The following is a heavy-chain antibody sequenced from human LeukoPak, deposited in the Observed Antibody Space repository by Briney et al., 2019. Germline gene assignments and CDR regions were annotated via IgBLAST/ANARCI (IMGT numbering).Heavy chain of an antibody. J-gene: IGHJ6*02. V-gene: IGHV4-4*07. CDR1: GGPISTYY. Sequence: SETLSLTCSVSGGPISTYYWSWLRQPAGKGLEWIGRVYRSGNTNYNPSLQSRVTMSVDTSKNQISLRLRSVIAADTAVYYCARDDFEHSVHYGMDVWGQGTAVTVSS. CDR3: ARDDFEHSVHYGMDV. CDR2: VYRSGNT. D-gene: IGHD3-9*01.